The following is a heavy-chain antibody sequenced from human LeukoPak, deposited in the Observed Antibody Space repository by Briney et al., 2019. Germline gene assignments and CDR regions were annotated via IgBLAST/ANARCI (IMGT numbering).Heavy chain of an antibody. Sequence: AGGSLRLSCAASGFTFSSYSMNWVRQTPGKGLEWVSSISSSSSYIYFADSVKGRFTISRDNAKNSLYLQMNSLRAEDTAVYYCARASGGIVVAGYLQHWGQGTLVTVSS. V-gene: IGHV3-21*01. CDR3: ARASGGIVVAGYLQH. CDR2: ISSSSSYI. D-gene: IGHD6-19*01. J-gene: IGHJ1*01. CDR1: GFTFSSYS.